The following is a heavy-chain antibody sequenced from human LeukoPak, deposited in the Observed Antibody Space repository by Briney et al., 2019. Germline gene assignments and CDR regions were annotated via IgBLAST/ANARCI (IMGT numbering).Heavy chain of an antibody. D-gene: IGHD6-13*01. CDR3: ARGRYSCSWYSDY. CDR2: ISGSGGST. V-gene: IGHV3-23*01. Sequence: GGSLRLSCAASGFTFSSYAMSWVRQAPGKGLEWVSAISGSGGSTYYADSVKGRFTISRDNTQNSLYLQMNSLRAEDTAVYYCARGRYSCSWYSDYWGQGTLVTISS. J-gene: IGHJ4*02. CDR1: GFTFSSYA.